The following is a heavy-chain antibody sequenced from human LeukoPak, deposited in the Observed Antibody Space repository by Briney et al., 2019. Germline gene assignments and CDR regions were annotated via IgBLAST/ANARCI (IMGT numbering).Heavy chain of an antibody. D-gene: IGHD6-13*01. CDR2: INAGNGNT. CDR1: GYTFTSYA. CDR3: ARDQVYSSSWDTMGGEDY. J-gene: IGHJ4*02. Sequence: ASVKVSCKASGYTFTSYAMHWVRQAPGQRLEWMGWINAGNGNTRYSQKFQGRVTITRDTSASTAYMELSSLRSEDTAVYYCARDQVYSSSWDTMGGEDYWGQGTLVTVPS. V-gene: IGHV1-3*01.